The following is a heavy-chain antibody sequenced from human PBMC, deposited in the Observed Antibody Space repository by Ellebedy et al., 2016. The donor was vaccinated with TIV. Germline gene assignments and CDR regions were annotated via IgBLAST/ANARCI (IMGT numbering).Heavy chain of an antibody. D-gene: IGHD1-26*01. CDR3: ARDVGGSYRDRQNAFDI. J-gene: IGHJ3*02. CDR1: GYTFTSYW. Sequence: KISCKGSGYTFTSYWIGWVRQAPGQGLEWMGGIIPIFGTANYAQKFQGRVTITADKSTSTAYMELSSLRSEDTAVYYCARDVGGSYRDRQNAFDIWGQGTMVTVSS. V-gene: IGHV1-69*06. CDR2: IIPIFGTA.